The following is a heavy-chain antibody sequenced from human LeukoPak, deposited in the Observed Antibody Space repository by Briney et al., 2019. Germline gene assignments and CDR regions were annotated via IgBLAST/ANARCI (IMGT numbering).Heavy chain of an antibody. J-gene: IGHJ4*02. Sequence: SETLSLTCAVSGGSISSGGYSWSWIRQPPGKGLEWIGYIYHSGSTYYNPSLKSRVTISVDRSKNQFSLKLSSVTAADTAVYYCARDPYYYDSSGWDWGQGTLVTVSS. CDR2: IYHSGST. D-gene: IGHD3-22*01. V-gene: IGHV4-30-2*01. CDR1: GGSISSGGYS. CDR3: ARDPYYYDSSGWD.